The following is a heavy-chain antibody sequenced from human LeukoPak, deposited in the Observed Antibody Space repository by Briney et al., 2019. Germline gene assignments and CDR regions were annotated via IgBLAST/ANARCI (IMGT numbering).Heavy chain of an antibody. Sequence: GGSLRLSCAASGFTFSTYAIHWVRQAPGQGLEWVAVIWFDGSDKYYSDSVKGRFTISRDNSRNTLYLQMNSLRAEDTAVYYCARDHHNWNYNDAFDIWGQGTMVTVSS. CDR1: GFTFSTYA. D-gene: IGHD1-7*01. V-gene: IGHV3-33*01. J-gene: IGHJ3*02. CDR3: ARDHHNWNYNDAFDI. CDR2: IWFDGSDK.